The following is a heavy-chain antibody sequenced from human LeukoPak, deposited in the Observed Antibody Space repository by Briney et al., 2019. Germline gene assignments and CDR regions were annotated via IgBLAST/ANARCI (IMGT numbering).Heavy chain of an antibody. CDR1: GFTFSSYS. J-gene: IGHJ5*02. Sequence: GGSLRLSCAASGFTFSSYSMNWVRQAPGKGLEWVSSISSSSSYIYYADSVKGRFTISRDNAKNSLYLQMNSLRAEDTAVYYCASGIAVAGSLFDPWGQGTLVTVSS. D-gene: IGHD6-19*01. V-gene: IGHV3-21*01. CDR2: ISSSSSYI. CDR3: ASGIAVAGSLFDP.